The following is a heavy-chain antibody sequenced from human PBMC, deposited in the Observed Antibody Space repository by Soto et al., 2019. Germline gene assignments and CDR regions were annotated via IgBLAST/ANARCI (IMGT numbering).Heavy chain of an antibody. D-gene: IGHD5-18*01. CDR1: GFTFSSHG. J-gene: IGHJ6*02. CDR2: IWFDGSNK. V-gene: IGHV3-33*01. Sequence: GGSVRLSCIASGFTFSSHGMHWVRQAPGKGLEWVAVIWFDGSNKYYADSVKGRFTVSRDNSKNTLYLQMNSLRAEDTAVYYCGSSGRGDFTAMVNYFYYGMDVWGQGATVTVSS. CDR3: GSSGRGDFTAMVNYFYYGMDV.